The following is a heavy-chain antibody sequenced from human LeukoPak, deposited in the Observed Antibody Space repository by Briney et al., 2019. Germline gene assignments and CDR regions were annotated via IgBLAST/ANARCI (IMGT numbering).Heavy chain of an antibody. CDR3: ARNLPAADY. J-gene: IGHJ4*02. Sequence: GGSLRLSCAASGFAFSSYAMSWVRQAPGKGLEWVSYISSTSSVIYYADSVKGRFTISRDNAKNSLYLQMNSLRAEDTAVYYCARNLPAADYWGQGTLVTVSS. D-gene: IGHD2-2*01. CDR2: ISSTSSVI. V-gene: IGHV3-48*04. CDR1: GFAFSSYA.